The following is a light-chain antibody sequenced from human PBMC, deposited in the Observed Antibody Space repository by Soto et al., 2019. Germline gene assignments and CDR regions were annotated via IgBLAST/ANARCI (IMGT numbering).Light chain of an antibody. Sequence: EIVLTPSPGTLSLSPGERATLSCRASQSVSSSYLAWYQQKPGQAPRLLIYGASSRATGIPDRFSGSGSGTDFTLTISRLEPEDFAVYYCQQYGSSTGTCGQGTKGDIK. CDR3: QQYGSSTGT. J-gene: IGKJ1*01. CDR2: GAS. CDR1: QSVSSSY. V-gene: IGKV3-20*01.